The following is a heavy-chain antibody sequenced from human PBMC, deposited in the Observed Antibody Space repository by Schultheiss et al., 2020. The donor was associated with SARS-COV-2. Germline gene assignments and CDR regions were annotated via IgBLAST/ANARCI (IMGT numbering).Heavy chain of an antibody. J-gene: IGHJ4*02. Sequence: SQTLSLTCAVYGGSFSGYYWSWIRQPPGKGLEWIGEVNHSGNTNYNPSLKSRVTISVDRSKNQFSLKLSSVTAADTAVYYCARAGLGPLDYWGQGTLVTVSS. D-gene: IGHD6-19*01. CDR2: VNHSGNT. V-gene: IGHV4-34*01. CDR3: ARAGLGPLDY. CDR1: GGSFSGYY.